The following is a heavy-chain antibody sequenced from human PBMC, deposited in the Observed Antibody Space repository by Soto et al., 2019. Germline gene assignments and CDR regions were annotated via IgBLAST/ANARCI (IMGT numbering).Heavy chain of an antibody. J-gene: IGHJ4*03. CDR1: GDTFPSYY. D-gene: IGHD3-22*01. CDR3: ARDQGGYYDSSGYTPLGLLGYFVY. Sequence: DPVKVSCKTSGDTFPSYYMNWVRQAPGEGLEWMGVINPSDGSTSYAQKLQGRVTMTRDTSTSTVYMELSSLRSEDTAVYYCARDQGGYYDSSGYTPLGLLGYFVYWG. V-gene: IGHV1-46*01. CDR2: INPSDGST.